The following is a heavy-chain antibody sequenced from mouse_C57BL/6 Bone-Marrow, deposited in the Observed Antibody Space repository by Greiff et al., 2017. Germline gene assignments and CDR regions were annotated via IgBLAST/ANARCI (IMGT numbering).Heavy chain of an antibody. D-gene: IGHD5-5*01. CDR2: IHPNSGST. V-gene: IGHV1-64*01. CDR1: GYTFTSYW. Sequence: QVQLQQPGAELVKPGASVKLSCKASGYTFTSYWMHWVKQRPGQGLEWIGMIHPNSGSTNYNEQLKSKATLTVDKSSSPAYMQLSSLTSEDAAVYYCARGDYPYCFGYWGQGATLTVSS. CDR3: ARGDYPYCFGY. J-gene: IGHJ2*01.